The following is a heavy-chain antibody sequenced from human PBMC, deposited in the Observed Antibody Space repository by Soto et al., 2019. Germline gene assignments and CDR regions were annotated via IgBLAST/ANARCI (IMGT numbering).Heavy chain of an antibody. CDR1: GFTFSSYA. Sequence: GGSLRLSCAASGFTFSSYAMHWVRQAPGKGLEWVAVISYDGSNKYYADSVRGRFTISADNAENSVFLQMNSLRDEDTAVYFCVRDRDLDRDMVHADLWGQGTLVTVSS. D-gene: IGHD5-18*01. CDR2: ISYDGSNK. J-gene: IGHJ4*01. CDR3: VRDRDLDRDMVHADL. V-gene: IGHV3-30-3*01.